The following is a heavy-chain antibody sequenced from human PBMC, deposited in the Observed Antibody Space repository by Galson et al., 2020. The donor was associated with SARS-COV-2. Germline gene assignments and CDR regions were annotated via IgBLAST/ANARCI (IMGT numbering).Heavy chain of an antibody. CDR2: ISGSGGST. CDR1: GFTFSSYA. V-gene: IGHV3-23*01. D-gene: IGHD2-2*02. CDR3: AKVQGYCSSTSCHKGPYYYGMDV. J-gene: IGHJ6*02. Sequence: GESLKISCAASGFTFSSYAMSWVRQAPGKGLEWVSAISGSGGSTYYADSVKGRFTISRDNSKNTLYLQMNSLRAEDTAVYYCAKVQGYCSSTSCHKGPYYYGMDVWGQGTTVTVSS.